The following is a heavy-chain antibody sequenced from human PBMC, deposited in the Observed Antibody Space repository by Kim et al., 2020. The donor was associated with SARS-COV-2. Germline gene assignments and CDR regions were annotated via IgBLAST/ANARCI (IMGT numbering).Heavy chain of an antibody. V-gene: IGHV3-9*01. CDR1: GFSFDDYA. D-gene: IGHD5-18*01. J-gene: IGHJ6*02. CDR3: AKGHTAMHYYYYGMDV. CDR2: ISWNSGSI. Sequence: SLRLSCAASGFSFDDYAMHWVRQAPGKGLEWVSGISWNSGSIVYADSVKGRFTISRDNAKNSLYLQMNSLRAEDTALYYCAKGHTAMHYYYYGMDVWGQGTTVTVSS.